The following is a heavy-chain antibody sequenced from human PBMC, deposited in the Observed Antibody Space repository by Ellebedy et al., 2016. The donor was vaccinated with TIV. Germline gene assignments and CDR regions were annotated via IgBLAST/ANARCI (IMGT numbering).Heavy chain of an antibody. CDR2: ISYDGSNK. CDR3: ARGGSGSSLDY. V-gene: IGHV3-30*03. CDR1: GFTFSSYG. Sequence: GESLKISXAASGFTFSSYGMHWVRQAPGKGLEWVAVISYDGSNKYYADSVKGRFTISRDNSKNTLYLQMNSLRAEDTAVYYCARGGSGSSLDYWGQGTLVTVSS. J-gene: IGHJ4*02. D-gene: IGHD3-10*01.